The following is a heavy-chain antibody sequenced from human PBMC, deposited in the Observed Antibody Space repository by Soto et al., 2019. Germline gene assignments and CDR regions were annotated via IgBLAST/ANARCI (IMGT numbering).Heavy chain of an antibody. D-gene: IGHD3-9*01. V-gene: IGHV3-15*01. Sequence: GGSLRLSCAASGLTFTNAWMSWVRQAPGKGLEWVGHIKSKSDGGAIEYAAPVKGRFTISRDDSEKMLYLQMNSLKTEDTAVYYCTTDTPVLRYFYYYYYYGMDVWGQGTTVTVSS. J-gene: IGHJ6*02. CDR2: IKSKSDGGAI. CDR1: GLTFTNAW. CDR3: TTDTPVLRYFYYYYYYGMDV.